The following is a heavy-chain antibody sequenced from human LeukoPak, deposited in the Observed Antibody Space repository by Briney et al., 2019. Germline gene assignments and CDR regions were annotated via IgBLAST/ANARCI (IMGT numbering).Heavy chain of an antibody. D-gene: IGHD3-22*01. CDR3: TRDVPRSSGYPDN. CDR2: IYHSGST. Sequence: SETLSLTCAVSGGSISSSNWWSWVRQPPGKGLEWIGEIYHSGSTNYNPSLKSRVAISVDTSKNQFSLTVSSVTAADTAVYYCTRDVPRSSGYPDNWGQGTLVTVSS. V-gene: IGHV4-4*02. CDR1: GGSISSSNW. J-gene: IGHJ4*02.